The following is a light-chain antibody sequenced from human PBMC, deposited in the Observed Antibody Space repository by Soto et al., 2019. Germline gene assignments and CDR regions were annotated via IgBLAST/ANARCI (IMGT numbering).Light chain of an antibody. V-gene: IGKV1-9*01. Sequence: IQLTQSPSSLSASLGDRVTITCRASQGISSYLAWYQQKPGKAPKLLIYPASTLQSGVPSRFRGSGSGTDFTLTISSLQPEDFETYYCQQLNSYPPTFGQGTKVDIK. CDR1: QGISSY. CDR2: PAS. CDR3: QQLNSYPPT. J-gene: IGKJ1*01.